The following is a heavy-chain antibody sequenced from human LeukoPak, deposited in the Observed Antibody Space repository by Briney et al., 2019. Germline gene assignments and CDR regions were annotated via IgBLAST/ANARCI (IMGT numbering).Heavy chain of an antibody. J-gene: IGHJ4*02. D-gene: IGHD1-7*01. CDR2: IYYSGST. V-gene: IGHV4-31*03. CDR1: GGSISSGGYY. Sequence: SETLSLTCTVSGGSISSGGYYWSWIRQHPGKGLEWIGYIYYSGSTYYNPSLKSRVTISVDTSKNQFSLKLCSVTAADTAVYYCAGYNWNYELGFDYWGQGTLVTVSS. CDR3: AGYNWNYELGFDY.